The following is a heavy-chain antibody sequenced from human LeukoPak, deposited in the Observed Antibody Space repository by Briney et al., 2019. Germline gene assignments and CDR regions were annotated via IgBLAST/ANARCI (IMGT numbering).Heavy chain of an antibody. J-gene: IGHJ5*02. Sequence: GESLKISCKGSGYSFTSYWIGWVRQMPGKGLEWMGIIYPGDSDTRYSPSFQGQVTISADKSISTAYLQWSSLKASDTAMYYCARRGYDYSNYVSFDPWGQGTLVTVSS. V-gene: IGHV5-51*01. CDR3: ARRGYDYSNYVSFDP. CDR1: GYSFTSYW. D-gene: IGHD4-11*01. CDR2: IYPGDSDT.